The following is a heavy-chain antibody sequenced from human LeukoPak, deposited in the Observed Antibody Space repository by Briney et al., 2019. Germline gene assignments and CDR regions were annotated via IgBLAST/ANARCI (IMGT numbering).Heavy chain of an antibody. CDR2: IRQDANVK. CDR1: GFTFSDYW. Sequence: GGSLRLTCAASGFTFSDYWMTWVRQAPGKGLQWVASIRQDANVKYYVDSVRGRFTISRDNAESSLHLQMNSLRVEDTAVYYCARWAADSGIYYIASWGQGSLVTVSS. CDR3: ARWAADSGIYYIAS. J-gene: IGHJ4*02. V-gene: IGHV3-7*01. D-gene: IGHD3-10*01.